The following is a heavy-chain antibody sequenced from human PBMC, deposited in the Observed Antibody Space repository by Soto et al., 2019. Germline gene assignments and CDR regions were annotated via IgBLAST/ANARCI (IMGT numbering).Heavy chain of an antibody. CDR2: IIPVFDKA. D-gene: IGHD3-16*01. Sequence: QVQLVQSGADVKKPGSSVKVSCKTSGGSFGSSAISWVRQAPAQGLEWMGEIIPVFDKANYAQNFQDRLTITADESTGTVFMQLSSLRSDDTAVYFCARLRRDWGDAFDLRGQGTFVTVSS. CDR3: ARLRRDWGDAFDL. J-gene: IGHJ3*01. V-gene: IGHV1-69*01. CDR1: GGSFGSSA.